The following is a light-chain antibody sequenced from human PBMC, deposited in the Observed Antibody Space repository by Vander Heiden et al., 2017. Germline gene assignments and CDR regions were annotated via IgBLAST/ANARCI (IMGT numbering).Light chain of an antibody. CDR2: RDN. J-gene: IGLJ3*02. CDR1: TTNIENNY. Sequence: HSVLTQPPSTFWTPWQSATFSCSGSTTNIENNYVYWYQKFPGTAPKIVIYRDNQRPSGISDRLSGSKSGTSASLAISELRSEDEADYYCATWDDSLSSWVFGGGTGLTVL. V-gene: IGLV1-47*01. CDR3: ATWDDSLSSWV.